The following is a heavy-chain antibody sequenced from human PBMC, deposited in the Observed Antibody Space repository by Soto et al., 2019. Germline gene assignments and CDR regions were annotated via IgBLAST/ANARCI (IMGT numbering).Heavy chain of an antibody. J-gene: IGHJ3*02. Sequence: QVQLVESGGGVVQPGRSLRLSCAASGFTFSSYAMHWVRQAPGKGLEWVAVISYDGSNKYYADSVKGRFTISRDNSKNTLYLQMNSLRAEDTAVYYCARVVEPAAIHDAFDIWGQGTMVTVSS. CDR2: ISYDGSNK. CDR1: GFTFSSYA. CDR3: ARVVEPAAIHDAFDI. V-gene: IGHV3-30-3*01. D-gene: IGHD2-2*02.